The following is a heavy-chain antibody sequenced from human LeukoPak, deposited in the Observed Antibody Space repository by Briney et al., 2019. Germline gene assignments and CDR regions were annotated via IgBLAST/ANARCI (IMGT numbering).Heavy chain of an antibody. CDR1: GFTFSDYY. Sequence: GGSLRLSCAASGFTFSDYYMSWIRQAPGKGLEWVSYISSSGSTIYYADSVKGRFTISRDNAKNSLYLQMNSLRAEDTAVYYCAGYDNNGWFDPWGQGTLVTVSS. D-gene: IGHD5-12*01. CDR3: AGYDNNGWFDP. J-gene: IGHJ5*02. V-gene: IGHV3-11*01. CDR2: ISSSGSTI.